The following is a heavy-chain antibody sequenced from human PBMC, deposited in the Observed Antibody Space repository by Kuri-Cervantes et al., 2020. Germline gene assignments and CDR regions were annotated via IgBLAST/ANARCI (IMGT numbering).Heavy chain of an antibody. D-gene: IGHD6-25*01. CDR1: GGTFSNYA. CDR2: IIPIFGTA. CDR3: ALIGSSDGYYFDY. Sequence: SVKVSCKASGGTFSNYAISWVRQAPGQGLEWMGGIIPIFGTANYAQKFQGRVTITADKSTSTAYMELSSLRSEDTAVYYCALIGSSDGYYFDYRGQGTLVTVSS. J-gene: IGHJ4*02. V-gene: IGHV1-69*06.